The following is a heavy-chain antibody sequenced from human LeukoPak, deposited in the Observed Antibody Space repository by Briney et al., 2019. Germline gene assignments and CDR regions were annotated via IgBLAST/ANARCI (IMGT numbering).Heavy chain of an antibody. CDR2: INQSGST. CDR1: GGSFSGYY. D-gene: IGHD6-6*01. Sequence: SETLSLTCAVYGGSFSGYYWSWIRQPPGKGLEWIGEINQSGSTNYNPSLKSRVTISVDTSKNQFSLKLSSVTAADTAVYYCARSNIEYSSSSVDYWGQGTLVTVSS. CDR3: ARSNIEYSSSSVDY. J-gene: IGHJ4*02. V-gene: IGHV4-34*01.